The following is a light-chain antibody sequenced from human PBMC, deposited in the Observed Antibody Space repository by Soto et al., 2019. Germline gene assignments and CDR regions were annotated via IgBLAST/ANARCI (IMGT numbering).Light chain of an antibody. J-gene: IGKJ3*01. V-gene: IGKV1-6*01. CDR3: QQYGSSPSFT. Sequence: AIQMTQSPSSLSASVGDRVTITCRASQGIRNDLGWYQQKPGKAPKLLIYAASSLQSGVPSRFSGSGSGTDFTLTISRLEPEDFAVYYCQQYGSSPSFTFGPGTKVDIK. CDR1: QGIRND. CDR2: AAS.